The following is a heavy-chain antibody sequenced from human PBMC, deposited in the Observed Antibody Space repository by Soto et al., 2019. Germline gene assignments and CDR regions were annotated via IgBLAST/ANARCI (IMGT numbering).Heavy chain of an antibody. CDR2: IYYSGTT. D-gene: IGHD3-10*01. J-gene: IGHJ4*02. CDR3: ARAGKFETQMTYYFDY. CDR1: GDSISSSGYS. V-gene: IGHV4-39*01. Sequence: QLQLQESGPGLVKPPETLSLTCTVSGDSISSSGYSWGWIRQPPGKGLEWIGSIYYSGTTYYSPSLESRVAISVDTSRNQFSLKLSSVTAADTALYYCARAGKFETQMTYYFDYWGQGALVTVSS.